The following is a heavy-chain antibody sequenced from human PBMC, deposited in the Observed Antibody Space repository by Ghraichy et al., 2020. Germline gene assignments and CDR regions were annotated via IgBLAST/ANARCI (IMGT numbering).Heavy chain of an antibody. CDR1: GFNFSTYG. V-gene: IGHV3-48*02. D-gene: IGHD2-2*01. CDR3: ASRYCSSTSCHYMDV. J-gene: IGHJ6*03. CDR2: ISSRSDT. Sequence: GGSLRLSCAASGFNFSTYGMNWVRQAPGKGLECFAHISSRSDTFYAESVKGRFTISRDNAKDSLYLQMNSLRDEDTAVYYCASRYCSSTSCHYMDVWGKGTTVTVSS.